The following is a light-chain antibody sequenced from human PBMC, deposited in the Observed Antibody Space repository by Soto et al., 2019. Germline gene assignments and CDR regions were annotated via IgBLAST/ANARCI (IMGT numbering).Light chain of an antibody. CDR3: PQYNNWPG. CDR2: GAS. J-gene: IGKJ1*01. V-gene: IGKV3-15*01. Sequence: EIVMTQSPATLSVSPGERATLSCRASQSVSSNLAWYQQKPGQAPRLLIYGASTRATGIPARFSGSGSGTEFTLTISSLQSEDFAVYYCPQYNNWPGFGQGTKVEIK. CDR1: QSVSSN.